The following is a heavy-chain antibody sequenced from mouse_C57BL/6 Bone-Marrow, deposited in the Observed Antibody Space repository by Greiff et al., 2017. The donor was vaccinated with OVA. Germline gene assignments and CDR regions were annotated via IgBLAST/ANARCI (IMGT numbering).Heavy chain of an antibody. J-gene: IGHJ4*01. V-gene: IGHV1-81*01. CDR3: GGGGLHYAMDY. D-gene: IGHD3-1*01. Sequence: QVQLQQSGAELARPGASVKLSCKASGYTFTSYGISWVKQRTGQGLEWIGEIYPRSGNTYYNEKFQGKATLTADKSSSTAYMELRSLTSEDSAVYFCGGGGLHYAMDYWGQGTSAPVSS. CDR1: GYTFTSYG. CDR2: IYPRSGNT.